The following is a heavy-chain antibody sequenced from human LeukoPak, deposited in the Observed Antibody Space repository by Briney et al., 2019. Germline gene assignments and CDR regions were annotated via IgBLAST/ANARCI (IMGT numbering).Heavy chain of an antibody. V-gene: IGHV3-21*01. CDR2: ISSSSTYI. Sequence: GGSLRLSCAASGFTFSSYSMNWVRQAPGKGLEWVPSISSSSTYIYYADSVKGRFTISRDNAKNSLYLQMNSLRVEDTAVYYCARVGCSGGRCPGYGMDVWGQGTTVTVSS. CDR3: ARVGCSGGRCPGYGMDV. D-gene: IGHD2-15*01. CDR1: GFTFSSYS. J-gene: IGHJ6*02.